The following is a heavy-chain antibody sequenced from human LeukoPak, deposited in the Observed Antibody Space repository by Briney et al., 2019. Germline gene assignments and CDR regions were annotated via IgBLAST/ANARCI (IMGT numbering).Heavy chain of an antibody. D-gene: IGHD6-19*01. CDR1: GFTVRSNY. CDR3: ARGGSGWSLGY. CDR2: FYSGGTT. Sequence: GGSLRLSCAASGFTVRSNYLSWVRQAPGKGLEWVSVFYSGGTTYYADSVKGRFTISRDNSKNTLYLQMNSLRPEDTAVYYCARGGSGWSLGYRGQGTLVTVSS. V-gene: IGHV3-53*01. J-gene: IGHJ4*02.